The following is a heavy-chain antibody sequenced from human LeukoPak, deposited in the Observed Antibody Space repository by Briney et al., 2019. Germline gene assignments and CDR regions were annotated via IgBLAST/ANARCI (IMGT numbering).Heavy chain of an antibody. J-gene: IGHJ6*03. Sequence: SETLSLTCAVSGYSISNGYYWVWIRQPPGRGLEWIGSLYHSDSAYYNTSLRSRVSTSVDTSKNQFSLTLSFVTAADTAVYYCARQHDSYYYYYIDVWGSGTTVAVSS. V-gene: IGHV4-38-2*01. CDR2: LYHSDSA. CDR3: ARQHDSYYYYYIDV. CDR1: GYSISNGYY.